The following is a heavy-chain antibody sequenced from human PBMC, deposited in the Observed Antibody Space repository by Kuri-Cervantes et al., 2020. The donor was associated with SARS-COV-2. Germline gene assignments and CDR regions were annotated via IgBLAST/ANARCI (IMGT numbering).Heavy chain of an antibody. CDR3: ARDAQLVDAFDI. J-gene: IGHJ3*02. CDR1: GFTFSSYE. Sequence: GGSLRLSCAASGFTFSSYEMNWVRQAPGKGLEWVSYINSSGSTIYYADSVKGRFTISRDNAKNSLYLQMNSLRAEDTAVYYCARDAQLVDAFDIWGQGTMVTVSS. V-gene: IGHV3-48*03. D-gene: IGHD6-13*01. CDR2: INSSGSTI.